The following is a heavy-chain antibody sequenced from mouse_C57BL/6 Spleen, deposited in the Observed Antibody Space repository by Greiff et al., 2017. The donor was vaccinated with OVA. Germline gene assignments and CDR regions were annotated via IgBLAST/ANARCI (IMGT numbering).Heavy chain of an antibody. D-gene: IGHD2-12*01. CDR1: GYTFTNYW. CDR3: ARGGLRRPYYFDY. J-gene: IGHJ2*01. CDR2: IYPGGGYT. V-gene: IGHV1-63*01. Sequence: VQLQQSGAELVRPGTSVKMSCKASGYTFTNYWIGWAKQRPGHGLEWIGDIYPGGGYTNYNEKFKGKATLTADKSSSTAYMQFSSLTSEDSAIYYCARGGLRRPYYFDYWGQGTTLTVSS.